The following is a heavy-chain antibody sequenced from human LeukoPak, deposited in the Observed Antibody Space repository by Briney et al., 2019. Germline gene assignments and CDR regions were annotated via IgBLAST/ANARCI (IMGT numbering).Heavy chain of an antibody. D-gene: IGHD3-22*01. Sequence: GGSLRLSCAASGFTFSRYSMNWVRQAPGKGLEWVSSISSGSSFMYYADSVKGRFTISRDNAKNSLYLQMNSLRAKDTALYYCARDYYDSSGSSWFDPWGQGTLVTVSS. CDR1: GFTFSRYS. CDR3: ARDYYDSSGSSWFDP. J-gene: IGHJ5*02. CDR2: ISSGSSFM. V-gene: IGHV3-21*01.